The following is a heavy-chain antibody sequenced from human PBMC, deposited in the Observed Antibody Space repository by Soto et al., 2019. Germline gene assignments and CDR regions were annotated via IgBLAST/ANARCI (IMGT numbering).Heavy chain of an antibody. CDR3: ARVISRVDYYNGMDV. CDR1: GFNFDDYA. Sequence: EVQLVESGGGLVQPGRSLRLSCTASGFNFDDYAMHWVRQAPGKGLEWVAGISWKSDNIDYADSVKGRFTISRDNAKSSLYLQMNSLRVEDTALYYCARVISRVDYYNGMDVWGQGTTVTVSS. D-gene: IGHD2-15*01. J-gene: IGHJ6*02. CDR2: ISWKSDNI. V-gene: IGHV3-9*01.